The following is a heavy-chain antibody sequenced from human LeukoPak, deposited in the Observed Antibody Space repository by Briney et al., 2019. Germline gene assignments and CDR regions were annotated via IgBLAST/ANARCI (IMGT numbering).Heavy chain of an antibody. D-gene: IGHD3-10*01. J-gene: IGHJ5*02. CDR1: GGSFSGYY. Sequence: SETLSLTRAVYGGSFSGYYWSWIRQPPGKGLEWIGEINHSGSTNYNPSLKSRVTISVDTSKNQFSLKLSSVTAADTAVYYCARTMVRGVIIARFNWFDPWGQGTLVAVSS. CDR3: ARTMVRGVIIARFNWFDP. V-gene: IGHV4-34*01. CDR2: INHSGST.